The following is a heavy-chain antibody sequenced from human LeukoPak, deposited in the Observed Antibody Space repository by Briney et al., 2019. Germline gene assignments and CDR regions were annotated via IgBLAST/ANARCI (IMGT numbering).Heavy chain of an antibody. V-gene: IGHV3-53*01. J-gene: IGHJ4*02. Sequence: GGSLRLSCAASGFTVSSNYMSWVRQAPGKGLEWVSVIYSGGSTYYADSVKGRFTISRDNSKNTLYLQTNSLRAEDTAVYYCASSPGYDGHFDYWGQGTLVTVSS. CDR2: IYSGGST. CDR3: ASSPGYDGHFDY. D-gene: IGHD3-16*01. CDR1: GFTVSSNY.